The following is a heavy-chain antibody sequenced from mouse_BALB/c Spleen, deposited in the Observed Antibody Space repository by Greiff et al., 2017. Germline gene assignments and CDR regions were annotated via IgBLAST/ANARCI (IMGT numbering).Heavy chain of an antibody. CDR3: ARGPRYDGAGAMDY. CDR1: GFTFSSYA. V-gene: IGHV5-9-4*01. Sequence: EVQLVESGGGLVKPGGSLKLSCAASGFTFSSYAMSWVRQSPEKRLEWVAEISSGGSYTYYPDTVTGRFTISRDNAKNTLYLEMSSLRSEDTAMYYCARGPRYDGAGAMDYWGQGTSVTVSS. J-gene: IGHJ4*01. CDR2: ISSGGSYT. D-gene: IGHD2-14*01.